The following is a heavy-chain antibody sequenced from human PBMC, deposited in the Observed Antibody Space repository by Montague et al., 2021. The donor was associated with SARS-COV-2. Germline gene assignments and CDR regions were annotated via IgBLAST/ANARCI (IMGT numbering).Heavy chain of an antibody. J-gene: IGHJ3*01. CDR2: IFPDNSDT. D-gene: IGHD6-13*01. V-gene: IGHV5-51*01. CDR3: ARRIASAGNAFDV. CDR1: GDTFPTYW. Sequence: QSGAEVKKPGGSLKISCKGSGDTFPTYWIGWVRQMPGKGLEWMGIIFPDNSDTRYSQSFQGQVSFSADKSISTAYLQWSRLKASDTAMYFCARRIASAGNAFDVWGQGTMVTVSS.